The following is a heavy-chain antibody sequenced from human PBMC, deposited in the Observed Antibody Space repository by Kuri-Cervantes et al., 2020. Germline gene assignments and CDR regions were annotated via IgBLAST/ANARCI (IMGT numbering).Heavy chain of an antibody. CDR1: GGSLSDYY. V-gene: IGHV4-34*01. D-gene: IGHD2-15*01. Sequence: SETLSLTCAVYGGSLSDYYWSWIRQTPGKGLEWIGEINHSGSTNYNPSLKSRVTISVDTSKNQFSLKLSSVTAADTAVYYCARCSSGGSCYLDYWGQGTLVTVSS. CDR2: INHSGST. J-gene: IGHJ4*02. CDR3: ARCSSGGSCYLDY.